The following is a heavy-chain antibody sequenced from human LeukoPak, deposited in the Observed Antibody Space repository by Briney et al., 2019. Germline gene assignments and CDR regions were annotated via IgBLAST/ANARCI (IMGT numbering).Heavy chain of an antibody. D-gene: IGHD3-22*01. J-gene: IGHJ6*03. Sequence: SVKVSCKASGGTFSSYAISWVRQAPGQGLEWMGRIIPIFGTANYAQKFQGRVTMTRDTSISTAYMELSRLRSDDTAVYYCARGYDSSGYYLLYYYYMDVWGKGTTVTVSS. CDR2: IIPIFGTA. CDR1: GGTFSSYA. CDR3: ARGYDSSGYYLLYYYYMDV. V-gene: IGHV1-69*05.